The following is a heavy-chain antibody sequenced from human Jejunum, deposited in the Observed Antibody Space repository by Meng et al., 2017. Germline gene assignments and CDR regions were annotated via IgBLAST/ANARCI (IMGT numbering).Heavy chain of an antibody. V-gene: IGHV3-11*04. Sequence: GESLKISCAASGFIFRDYYMSWIRQAPGKGLEWVASISSGATTVDYADSVKGRFTISRDNAKNLLYLQMNSLRAEDTAVYYCARDRGYSDTSGYYYVGRFNPWGQGTLATVSS. CDR1: GFIFRDYY. D-gene: IGHD3-22*01. CDR3: ARDRGYSDTSGYYYVGRFNP. J-gene: IGHJ5*02. CDR2: ISSGATTV.